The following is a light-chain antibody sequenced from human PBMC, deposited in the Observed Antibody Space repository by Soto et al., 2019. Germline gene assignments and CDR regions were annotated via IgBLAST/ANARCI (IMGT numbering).Light chain of an antibody. CDR3: QVWHSGVDWV. V-gene: IGLV3-21*02. Sequence: SSELTQPPSVSVAPGQTARITCEGNNIGSKSVHWYQQKPGQAPVLVVYDDNDRPSGIPERFSGSDSGNTATLTISRVEAGDEADYYCQVWHSGVDWVFGGGTKLTVL. CDR2: DDN. J-gene: IGLJ2*01. CDR1: NIGSKS.